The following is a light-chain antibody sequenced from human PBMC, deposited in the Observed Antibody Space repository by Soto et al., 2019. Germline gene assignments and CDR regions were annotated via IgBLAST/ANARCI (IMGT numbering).Light chain of an antibody. Sequence: DIVMTQSPDSLAVSLGERATINCKSGQSVLSSSNNKNYLAWYQQKPGQPPKLLIYWASTRESGVPDRFSGSGSGTDFTLTISSLQAEDVAVYYCQQYNSPPWTFGQGTKVEI. V-gene: IGKV4-1*01. CDR3: QQYNSPPWT. CDR1: QSVLSSSNNKNY. CDR2: WAS. J-gene: IGKJ1*01.